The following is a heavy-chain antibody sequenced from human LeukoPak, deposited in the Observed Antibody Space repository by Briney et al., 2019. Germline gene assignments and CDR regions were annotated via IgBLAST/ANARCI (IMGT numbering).Heavy chain of an antibody. J-gene: IGHJ3*02. Sequence: GGSLRLSCAASGFTFSSYAMHWVRQAPGKGLEWVAVISYDGSNKYYADSVKGRFTISRDNSKNTLYLQMNSLRAEDTAVYYCARVGMSGGSGSYYKGGAFDIWGQGTMVTVSS. D-gene: IGHD3-10*01. CDR1: GFTFSSYA. V-gene: IGHV3-30*04. CDR2: ISYDGSNK. CDR3: ARVGMSGGSGSYYKGGAFDI.